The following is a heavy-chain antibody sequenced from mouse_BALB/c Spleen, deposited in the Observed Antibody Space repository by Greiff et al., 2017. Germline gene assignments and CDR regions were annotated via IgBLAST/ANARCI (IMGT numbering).Heavy chain of an antibody. Sequence: VKLVESGPGLVAPSQSLSITCTVSGFSLTSYGVHWVRQPPGKGLEWLGVIWAGGSTNYNSALMSRLSISKDNSKSQVFLKMNSLQTDDTAMYYCARGRKDYDYDGYAMDYWGQGTSVTVSS. V-gene: IGHV2-9*02. CDR3: ARGRKDYDYDGYAMDY. J-gene: IGHJ4*01. D-gene: IGHD2-4*01. CDR2: IWAGGST. CDR1: GFSLTSYG.